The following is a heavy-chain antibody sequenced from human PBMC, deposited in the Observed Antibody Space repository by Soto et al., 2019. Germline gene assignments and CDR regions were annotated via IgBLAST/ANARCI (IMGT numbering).Heavy chain of an antibody. CDR3: ARDYSVPLSGPRLDCSSTSCYVRYGMDV. Sequence: AASVKVSCKASGGTFSSYAISWVRQAPGQGLEWMGGIIPIFGTANYAQRLQGRVTITADESTSTAYMELSSLRSEDTAVYYCARDYSVPLSGPRLDCSSTSCYVRYGMDVWGQGTTVTVSS. V-gene: IGHV1-69*13. J-gene: IGHJ6*02. CDR2: IIPIFGTA. CDR1: GGTFSSYA. D-gene: IGHD2-2*01.